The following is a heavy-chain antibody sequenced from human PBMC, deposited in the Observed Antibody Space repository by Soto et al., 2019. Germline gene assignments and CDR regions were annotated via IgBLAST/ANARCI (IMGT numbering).Heavy chain of an antibody. J-gene: IGHJ4*02. V-gene: IGHV2-5*02. CDR3: AHSRGFGELAFDH. Sequence: QITLKESGPTLANPTQTLTLTCTFSGFSLSTARASVGWLRQPPGKALEWLALIYWDDDKRYSPSLKRRLTITTDTSTNQVVLTLSNMDPVDTATYYCAHSRGFGELAFDHWGQGTQVTVSS. CDR2: IYWDDDK. CDR1: GFSLSTARAS. D-gene: IGHD3-10*01.